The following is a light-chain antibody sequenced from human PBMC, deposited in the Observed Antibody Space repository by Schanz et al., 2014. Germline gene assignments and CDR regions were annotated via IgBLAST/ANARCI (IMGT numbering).Light chain of an antibody. J-gene: IGLJ3*02. CDR1: SSDVGSYNL. CDR2: EVS. V-gene: IGLV2-14*02. Sequence: QSALTQPASVSGSPGQSITISCTGTSSDVGSYNLVSWYQQHPGKAPKLMIYEVSQWPSGVSDRFSGSKSGNTASLTVSGLQADDEADYYCSAYSGSPYIGVFGGGTKLTVL. CDR3: SAYSGSPYIGV.